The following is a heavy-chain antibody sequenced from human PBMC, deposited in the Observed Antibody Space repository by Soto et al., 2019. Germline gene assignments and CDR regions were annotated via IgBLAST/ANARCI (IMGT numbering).Heavy chain of an antibody. CDR2: IDPSDSYT. CDR3: ARRLGPARYFAWNLQHHAFDI. Sequence: GESLKISCKGSGYSFTSYWISWVRQMPGKGLEWMGRIDPSDSYTNYSPSFQGHVTISADKSISTAYLQWSSLKASDTAMYYCARRLGPARYFAWNLQHHAFDIWGQGTMVTVSS. V-gene: IGHV5-10-1*01. CDR1: GYSFTSYW. D-gene: IGHD3-9*01. J-gene: IGHJ3*02.